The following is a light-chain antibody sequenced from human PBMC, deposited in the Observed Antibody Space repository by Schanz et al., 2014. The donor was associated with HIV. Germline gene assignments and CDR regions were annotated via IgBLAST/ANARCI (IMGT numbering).Light chain of an antibody. CDR3: QSYDSSLSGWV. V-gene: IGLV1-40*01. CDR1: SSNMGTGFD. Sequence: QSVLTQPPSVSGAPGQRVTISCTGSSSNMGTGFDVHWYQLLPGTAPKVLIFANTHRPSGVPDRFSGSKSGNTASLTVSGLQAEDEADYYCQSYDSSLSGWVFGGGTKLTVL. CDR2: ANT. J-gene: IGLJ3*02.